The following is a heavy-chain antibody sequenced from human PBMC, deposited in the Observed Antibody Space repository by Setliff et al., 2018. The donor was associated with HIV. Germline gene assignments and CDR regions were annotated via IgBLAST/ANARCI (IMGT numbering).Heavy chain of an antibody. CDR3: ARLPRGPWRWDY. CDR2: IYSNGIT. Sequence: SETLSLTCTVSGGSIGVDCWSWIRRPPGKGLEWIGYIYSNGITRYNPSLKSRVTISLDTSKIEFSLTLKSVTAADTAIYYCARLPRGPWRWDYWGQGMLVTVSS. J-gene: IGHJ4*02. D-gene: IGHD5-12*01. CDR1: GGSIGVDC. V-gene: IGHV4-4*09.